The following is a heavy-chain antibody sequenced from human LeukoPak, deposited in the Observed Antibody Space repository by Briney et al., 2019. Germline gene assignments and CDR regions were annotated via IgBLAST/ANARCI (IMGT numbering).Heavy chain of an antibody. V-gene: IGHV4-34*01. CDR3: ARGEVGAFDI. CDR2: INHSGST. J-gene: IGHJ3*02. Sequence: SETLSLTCAVYGGSFSVYYWSWIRQPPGKGLEWIGEINHSGSTNYNPSLKSRVAISVDTSNNHFSLKLSSVTAADTAVYYCARGEVGAFDIWGQGTMVTVSS. CDR1: GGSFSVYY.